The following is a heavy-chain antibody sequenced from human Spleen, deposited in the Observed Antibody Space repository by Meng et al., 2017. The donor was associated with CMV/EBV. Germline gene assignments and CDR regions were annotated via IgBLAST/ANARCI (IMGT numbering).Heavy chain of an antibody. D-gene: IGHD6-6*01. CDR2: IYYSGST. V-gene: IGHV4-4*02. CDR1: GGSINSSNW. J-gene: IGHJ4*02. Sequence: SETLSLTCAVSGGSINSSNWWNWVRQPPGKGLEWIGEIYYSGSTNYNPSLKSRVTISVDTSKNQFSLKVSSVTAADTAVYYCARGSHPRLDYWGQGTLVTVSS. CDR3: ARGSHPRLDY.